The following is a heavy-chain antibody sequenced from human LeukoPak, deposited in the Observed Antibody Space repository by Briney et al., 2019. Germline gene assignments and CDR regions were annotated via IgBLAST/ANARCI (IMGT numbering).Heavy chain of an antibody. D-gene: IGHD3-16*01. CDR2: INEHGTT. CDR1: GFTFSDFW. V-gene: IGHV3-74*01. CDR3: ARVRGGN. J-gene: IGHJ4*02. Sequence: GGSLRLSCAASGFTFSDFWMYWVRRAPGKGLVWISNINEHGTTAYADSVKGRFTISRDNAKNTLYLQMNSLRAEDTAVYYCARVRGGNWGQGTLVTVSS.